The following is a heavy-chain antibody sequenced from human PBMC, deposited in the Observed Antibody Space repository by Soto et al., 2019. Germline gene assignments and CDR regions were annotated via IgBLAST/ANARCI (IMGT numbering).Heavy chain of an antibody. Sequence: GESLKISCEVSGYIFSNYWIGWVRQMPGKGLGWMAIVFPGNSDTIYSPSFRGQVTISADKSISTAYLQWNSLQASDTAIYYCARHNVYAMDVWGQGTRVTVPS. CDR2: VFPGNSDT. CDR3: ARHNVYAMDV. J-gene: IGHJ6*02. CDR1: GYIFSNYW. V-gene: IGHV5-51*01.